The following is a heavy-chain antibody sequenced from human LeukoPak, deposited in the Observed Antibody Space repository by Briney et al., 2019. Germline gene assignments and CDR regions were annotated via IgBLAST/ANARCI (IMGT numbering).Heavy chain of an antibody. V-gene: IGHV3-48*04. CDR2: ISSSGRTI. J-gene: IGHJ4*02. CDR1: GFTFSSYG. D-gene: IGHD3-22*01. Sequence: PGGSLRLSCAASGFTFSSYGMSWVRQAPEKGLEWVSYISSSGRTIYYGDSVKGRFTISRDNAKNSLYLQMNSLRAEDTAVYYCARDLYDSSGYHKIFDYWGQGTLVTVSS. CDR3: ARDLYDSSGYHKIFDY.